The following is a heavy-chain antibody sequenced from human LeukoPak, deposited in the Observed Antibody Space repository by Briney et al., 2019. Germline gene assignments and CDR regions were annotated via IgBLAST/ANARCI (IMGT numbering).Heavy chain of an antibody. Sequence: PGGSLRLSCAASGFTFSSYSMNWVRQAPGKGLEWVAVMSYDGSNKYYADSVKGRFTISRDNSKNTLYLQMNSLRAEDTAVYYCARSSGRNYYYYYGMDVWGQGTTVTVSS. V-gene: IGHV3-30*03. CDR3: ARSSGRNYYYYYGMDV. J-gene: IGHJ6*02. D-gene: IGHD6-19*01. CDR1: GFTFSSYS. CDR2: MSYDGSNK.